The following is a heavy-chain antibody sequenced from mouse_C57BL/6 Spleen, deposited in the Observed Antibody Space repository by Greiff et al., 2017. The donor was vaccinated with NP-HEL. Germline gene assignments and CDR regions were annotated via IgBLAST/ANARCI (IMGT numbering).Heavy chain of an antibody. Sequence: VQLQQPGAELVRPGTSVKLSCKASGYTFTSYWMHWVKQRPGQGLEWIGVIDPSDSYTNYNQKFKGKATLTVDTSSSTAYMQLSSLTSEDSAVYYCARRGSSGYSFDYWGQGTTLTVSS. CDR3: ARRGSSGYSFDY. CDR1: GYTFTSYW. V-gene: IGHV1-59*01. J-gene: IGHJ2*01. CDR2: IDPSDSYT. D-gene: IGHD3-2*02.